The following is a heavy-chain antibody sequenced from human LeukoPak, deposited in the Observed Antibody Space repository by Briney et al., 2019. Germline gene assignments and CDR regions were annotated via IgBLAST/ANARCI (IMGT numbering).Heavy chain of an antibody. CDR3: ARDKLPLDGYRFIDAFDI. V-gene: IGHV3-21*01. Sequence: PGGSLRLSCAASGFTFSSYSMNWVSQAPGKGLEWVSSISSSSSYIYYADSVKGRFTISRDNAKNSLYLQMNSLRAEDTAVYYCARDKLPLDGYRFIDAFDIWGQGTMVTVSS. J-gene: IGHJ3*02. CDR1: GFTFSSYS. CDR2: ISSSSSYI. D-gene: IGHD5-24*01.